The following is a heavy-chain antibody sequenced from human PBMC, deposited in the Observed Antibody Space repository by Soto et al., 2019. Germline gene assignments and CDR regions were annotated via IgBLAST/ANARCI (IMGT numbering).Heavy chain of an antibody. J-gene: IGHJ4*02. CDR2: INDSGDLR. CDR1: GFTFGSYA. Sequence: ILSCVASGFTFGSYAMSWVRRAPGKGLEWVSTINDSGDLRYYAESVRGRFTISRDNSKNTLYLQVNDLRAEDTARYHCAKAFGDWYPFEKWGLGALVTVSS. V-gene: IGHV3-23*01. CDR3: AKAFGDWYPFEK. D-gene: IGHD6-19*01.